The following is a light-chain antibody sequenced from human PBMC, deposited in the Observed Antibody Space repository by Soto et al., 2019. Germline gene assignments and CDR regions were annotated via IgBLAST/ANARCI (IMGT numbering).Light chain of an antibody. V-gene: IGKV1-5*01. J-gene: IGKJ2*02. CDR2: DAS. CDR3: QQYNSSPCT. CDR1: QSISSW. Sequence: DIQMTQSPSTLSASVGDRVTITCRASQSISSWLAWYQQKPGKAPKLLIYDASSLESGLPSRFSGSGSGTEFTLTISSLQPDDFATYYCQQYNSSPCTFGQGTKLEIK.